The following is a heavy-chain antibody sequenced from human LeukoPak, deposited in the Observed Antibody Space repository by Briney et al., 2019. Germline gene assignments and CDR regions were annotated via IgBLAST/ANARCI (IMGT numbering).Heavy chain of an antibody. Sequence: PGGSLRLSCSASGFTFSRYALHWVRQAPGRGLECVSSITGNGIKTYYADSLKGRFTVSRDNSKNTLFLQMSSLRAEDTAVYYCVKALGLGVATINAFDIWGQGTMVTVSS. D-gene: IGHD5-12*01. CDR1: GFTFSRYA. V-gene: IGHV3-64D*09. CDR3: VKALGLGVATINAFDI. J-gene: IGHJ3*02. CDR2: ITGNGIKT.